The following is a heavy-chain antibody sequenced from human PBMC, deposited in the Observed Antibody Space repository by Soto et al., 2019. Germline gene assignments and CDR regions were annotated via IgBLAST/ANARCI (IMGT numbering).Heavy chain of an antibody. CDR1: GGSVSSGSYY. V-gene: IGHV4-61*01. J-gene: IGHJ4*02. CDR2: IYYSGST. Sequence: PSENLSLTCTVSGGSVSSGSYYWSWIRQPPGKGLEWIGYIYYSGSTNYDPSLKSRVTISVDTSKTQVSLKLSSVTAAGTAVDYGARESSSSADYWGQGTRLAVYS. CDR3: ARESSSSADY. D-gene: IGHD6-13*01.